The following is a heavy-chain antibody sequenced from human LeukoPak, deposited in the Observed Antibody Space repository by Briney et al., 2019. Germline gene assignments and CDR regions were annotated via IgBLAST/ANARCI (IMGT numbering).Heavy chain of an antibody. CDR1: GDSISSYY. CDR3: ARDPKGYSSGWYHGMDV. D-gene: IGHD6-19*01. Sequence: SETLSLTCTVSGDSISSYYWSWIRQPPGKGLEWIGYVYYSGSTNYNPSLKSRVTISVDTSKNQFSLKLRSVTAADTAVYYCARDPKGYSSGWYHGMDVWGQGTAVTVSS. V-gene: IGHV4-59*01. J-gene: IGHJ6*02. CDR2: VYYSGST.